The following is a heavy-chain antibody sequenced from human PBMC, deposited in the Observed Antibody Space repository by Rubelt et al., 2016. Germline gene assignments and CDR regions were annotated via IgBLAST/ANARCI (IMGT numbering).Heavy chain of an antibody. CDR1: DGSISSYY. D-gene: IGHD5-12*01. CDR3: ARDGGDDEPDY. J-gene: IGHJ4*02. Sequence: SHTCTVSDGSISSYYWSWIRQPPGRGLEWIGYIDYSGSANYNPSLESRITISVDTSKNQFSLKLSSVTAADTAVYYCARDGGDDEPDYWGQGTMVIVSS. CDR2: IDYSGSA. V-gene: IGHV4-59*12.